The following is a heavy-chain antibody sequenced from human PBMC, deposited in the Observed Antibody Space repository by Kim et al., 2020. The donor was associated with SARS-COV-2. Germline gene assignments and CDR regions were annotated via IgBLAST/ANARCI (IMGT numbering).Heavy chain of an antibody. CDR3: TAGRGSINWFFY. J-gene: IGHJ5*01. Sequence: YYNPCLKSRVTISVDTSMNQLCLKLSSVPAADTAIYYCTAGRGSINWFFYWGQGTLVTVSS. D-gene: IGHD2-15*01. V-gene: IGHV4-39*01.